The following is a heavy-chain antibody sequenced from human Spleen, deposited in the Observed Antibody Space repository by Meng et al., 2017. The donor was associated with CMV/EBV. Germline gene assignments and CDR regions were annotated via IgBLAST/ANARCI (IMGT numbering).Heavy chain of an antibody. Sequence: SETLSLTCSVSGGSISSSNYYWGWIRQPPGKGLEYIGSIYYSGTTYYNPSLKTRVTMSIDVSKKQFSLRLNSMTAADTAVYYCVRGPQVAWLRSRLAAFDIWAQGTMVTVSS. J-gene: IGHJ3*02. D-gene: IGHD5-12*01. V-gene: IGHV4-39*02. CDR3: VRGPQVAWLRSRLAAFDI. CDR2: IYYSGTT. CDR1: GGSISSSNYY.